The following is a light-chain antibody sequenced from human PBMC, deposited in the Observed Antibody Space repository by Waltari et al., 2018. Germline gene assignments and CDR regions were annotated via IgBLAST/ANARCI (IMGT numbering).Light chain of an antibody. CDR1: NIGSKS. V-gene: IGLV3-21*03. Sequence: SYVLSQPPSVSVAPGKTASIPCGGINIGSKSVHWYHQKPGLAPVAGVYEGSGRPSGIPGRFAGSNSGNMATLTISRVEPGDEAAYSCQVWDISTDHRWVFGGGTKLTVL. CDR2: EGS. CDR3: QVWDISTDHRWV. J-gene: IGLJ3*02.